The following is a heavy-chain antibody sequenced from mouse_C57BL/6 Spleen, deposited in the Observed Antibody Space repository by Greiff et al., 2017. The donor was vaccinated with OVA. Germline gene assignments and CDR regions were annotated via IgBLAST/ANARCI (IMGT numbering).Heavy chain of an antibody. J-gene: IGHJ2*01. Sequence: EVKLMESGGGLVKPGGSLKLSCAASGFTFSSYAMSWVRQTPEKRLEWVATISDGGSYTYYPDNVKGRFTISRDNAKNNLYLQMSHLKSEDTAMYYCASDYGSSYGYWGQGTTLTVSS. V-gene: IGHV5-4*03. CDR2: ISDGGSYT. CDR1: GFTFSSYA. CDR3: ASDYGSSYGY. D-gene: IGHD1-1*01.